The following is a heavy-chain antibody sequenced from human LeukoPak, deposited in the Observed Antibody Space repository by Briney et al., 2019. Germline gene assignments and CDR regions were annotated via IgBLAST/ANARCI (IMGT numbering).Heavy chain of an antibody. Sequence: GASVKVSCKASGGTFSSYAISWVRQAPGQGLEWMGGIIPTFGTANYAQKFQGRVTITADESTSTAYMELSSLRSEDTAVYYCARTVVYSTSSPYYYGMDVWGQGPTVTVSS. CDR2: IIPTFGTA. CDR3: ARTVVYSTSSPYYYGMDV. D-gene: IGHD6-6*01. V-gene: IGHV1-69*13. CDR1: GGTFSSYA. J-gene: IGHJ6*02.